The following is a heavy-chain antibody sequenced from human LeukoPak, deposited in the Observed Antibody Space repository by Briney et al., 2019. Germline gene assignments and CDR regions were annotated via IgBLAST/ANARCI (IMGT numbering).Heavy chain of an antibody. CDR1: GGSISSSSYY. CDR3: ARAGRWLLFDY. J-gene: IGHJ4*02. CDR2: IYYSGST. Sequence: SETLSLTCTVSGGSISSSSYYWGWIRQPPGKGLEWIGSIYYSGSTYYNPSLKSRVTISVDTSKNQFSLKLSSVTAADTAVYYCARAGRWLLFDYWGQGTLVTVSS. D-gene: IGHD5-24*01. V-gene: IGHV4-39*07.